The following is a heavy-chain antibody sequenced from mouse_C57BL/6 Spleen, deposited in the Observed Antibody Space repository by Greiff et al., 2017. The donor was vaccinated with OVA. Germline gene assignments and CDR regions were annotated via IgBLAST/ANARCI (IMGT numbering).Heavy chain of an antibody. CDR1: GYTFTSYW. CDR3: ARSASSGPFDY. D-gene: IGHD3-2*02. Sequence: VQLQQPGAELVKPGASVKLSCKASGYTFTSYWMQWVKQRPGQGLEWIGEIDPSDSYTNYNQKFKGKATLTVDTSSSTAYMQLSSLTSEDSAVYYCARSASSGPFDYWGQGTTLTVSS. J-gene: IGHJ2*01. V-gene: IGHV1-50*01. CDR2: IDPSDSYT.